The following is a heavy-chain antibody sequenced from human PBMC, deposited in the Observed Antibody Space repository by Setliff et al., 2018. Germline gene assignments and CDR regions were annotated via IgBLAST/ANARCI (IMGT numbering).Heavy chain of an antibody. D-gene: IGHD2-15*01. CDR2: ISTYNDNT. CDR3: ARDQEGYCYGGSCFSAAY. J-gene: IGHJ4*02. Sequence: GPPVKVSCKASGYTFSSYGITWVRQAPGQGLEWMGWISTYNDNTYYAQNLEDRVTMTTDTSTSTAYMEVRSLKSDDTAVYYCARDQEGYCYGGSCFSAAYWGQGTLVTVSS. CDR1: GYTFSSYG. V-gene: IGHV1-18*01.